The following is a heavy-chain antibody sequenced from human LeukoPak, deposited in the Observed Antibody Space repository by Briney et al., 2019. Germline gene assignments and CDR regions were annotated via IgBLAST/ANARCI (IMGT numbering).Heavy chain of an antibody. CDR3: ARDVFDRLNHLDY. D-gene: IGHD3-9*01. CDR1: AYTFTGYY. Sequence: ASVTVSCKASAYTFTGYYMHWVRQAPGQGLEWKGWINPNSAGTNYAQKFQVRVTMTSDTSISTHYMELSRLRSDDTALYYCARDVFDRLNHLDYWGEGTLVTVRS. CDR2: INPNSAGT. V-gene: IGHV1-2*02. J-gene: IGHJ4*02.